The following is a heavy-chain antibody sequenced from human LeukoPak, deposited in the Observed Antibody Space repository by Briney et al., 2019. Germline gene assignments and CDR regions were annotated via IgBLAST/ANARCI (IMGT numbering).Heavy chain of an antibody. D-gene: IGHD1-20*01. CDR3: ARDFTNNWNDIHYYGMDV. V-gene: IGHV7-4-1*02. CDR1: GYTFTSYA. CDR2: INTNTGNP. J-gene: IGHJ6*02. Sequence: ASVKVSCKASGYTFTSYAMNWVRQAPGQGLEWMGWINTNTGNPTYAQGFTGRFVFSLDTSVSTAYLQISSLKAEDTAVYYCARDFTNNWNDIHYYGMDVWGQGTTVTVSS.